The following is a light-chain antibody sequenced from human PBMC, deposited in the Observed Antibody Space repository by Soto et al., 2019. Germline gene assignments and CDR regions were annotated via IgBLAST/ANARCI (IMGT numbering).Light chain of an antibody. V-gene: IGLV1-44*01. CDR1: SSNIGGNT. CDR2: RNN. J-gene: IGLJ2*01. CDR3: AAWDDSLSGVV. Sequence: QSVLTQPPSASGTPGQRVTISCSGSSSNIGGNTVNWYQQLPGTAPKLLIYRNNQRPSGVPDRFSGSKSGTSASLAISGLQSEDEADYSCAAWDDSLSGVVFGGGTKVTVL.